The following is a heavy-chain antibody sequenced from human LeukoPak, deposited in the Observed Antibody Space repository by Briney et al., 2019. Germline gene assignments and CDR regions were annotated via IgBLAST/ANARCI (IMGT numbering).Heavy chain of an antibody. Sequence: GGSLRLSCAASGFTFSSSSMSWVRQAPGKGLEWVSYISGSSSTIYYADSVKGRYTISRDNAKNSLYLQMNSLRADDTAVYYCARGSGSYSFNLLGFDPWGQGTLVTVSS. D-gene: IGHD1-26*01. CDR1: GFTFSSSS. J-gene: IGHJ5*02. CDR3: ARGSGSYSFNLLGFDP. CDR2: ISGSSSTI. V-gene: IGHV3-48*01.